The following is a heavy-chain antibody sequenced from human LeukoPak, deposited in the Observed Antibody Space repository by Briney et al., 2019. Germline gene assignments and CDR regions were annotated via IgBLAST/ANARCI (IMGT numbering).Heavy chain of an antibody. V-gene: IGHV3-48*03. Sequence: GGSLRLSCAASGFTFSSYEMNWVRQAPGKGLEWVSYIISSGSIIYYADSVKGRFTISRDNAKNSLYLQMNSLRADDTAVYYCARGGLYYYDSSGYYRERRAFDIWGQGTMVTVSS. D-gene: IGHD3-22*01. CDR2: IISSGSII. J-gene: IGHJ3*02. CDR3: ARGGLYYYDSSGYYRERRAFDI. CDR1: GFTFSSYE.